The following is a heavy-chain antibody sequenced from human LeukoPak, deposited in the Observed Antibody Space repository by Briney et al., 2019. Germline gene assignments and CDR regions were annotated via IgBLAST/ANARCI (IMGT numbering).Heavy chain of an antibody. CDR2: VYYTGST. V-gene: IGHV4-59*01. CDR3: ARGAMATTPFFDY. D-gene: IGHD5-24*01. J-gene: IGHJ4*02. Sequence: SETLSLTCPVSGGSISNYYYWTWLRQPPGKGLKWIGYVYYTGSTNFNPSLKSRVTMSLDTSRNQFSLKLTSLTAADTAVYYCARGAMATTPFFDYWGQGTLVTVSS. CDR1: GGSISNYY.